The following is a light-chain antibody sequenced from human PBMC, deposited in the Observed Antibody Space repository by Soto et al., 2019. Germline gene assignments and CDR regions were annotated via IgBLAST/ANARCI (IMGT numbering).Light chain of an antibody. CDR2: QDS. CDR1: KLGDKY. Sequence: SYELTQPPSVSVSPGQTASITCSGDKLGDKYACWYQQKPGQSPVLVIYQDSKRPSGIPERFSGSNSGNTATLTISGTQAMDEADYYSQAWDRSTYVVFGGGTKLTVL. J-gene: IGLJ2*01. V-gene: IGLV3-1*01. CDR3: QAWDRSTYVV.